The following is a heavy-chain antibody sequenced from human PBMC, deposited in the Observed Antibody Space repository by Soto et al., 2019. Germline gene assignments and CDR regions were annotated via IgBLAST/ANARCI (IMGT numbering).Heavy chain of an antibody. CDR3: AREGYCSGGSCYYGWSDP. J-gene: IGHJ5*02. CDR1: GGSISSYY. Sequence: SETLSLTCTVSGGSISSYYWSWIRQPAGKGLEWIGRIYTSGSTNYNPSLKSRVTMSVDTSKNQFSLKLSSVTAADTAVYYCAREGYCSGGSCYYGWSDPWGQGTRVTVS. D-gene: IGHD2-15*01. V-gene: IGHV4-4*07. CDR2: IYTSGST.